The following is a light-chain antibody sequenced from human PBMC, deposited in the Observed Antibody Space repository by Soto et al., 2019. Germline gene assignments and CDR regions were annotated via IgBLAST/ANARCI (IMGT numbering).Light chain of an antibody. Sequence: QLVLTQSPSASASLGASVTLTCTLTSGYSNYKVDWYQQRPGKGPRFVMRVGTGGIVGSKGDGIPDRFSVLGSGLNRYLTIKNLQEEDESDHHCGADHGSGSNFVCVFGTGTKLTVL. CDR2: VGTGGIVG. CDR1: SGYSNYK. J-gene: IGLJ1*01. V-gene: IGLV9-49*01. CDR3: GADHGSGSNFVCV.